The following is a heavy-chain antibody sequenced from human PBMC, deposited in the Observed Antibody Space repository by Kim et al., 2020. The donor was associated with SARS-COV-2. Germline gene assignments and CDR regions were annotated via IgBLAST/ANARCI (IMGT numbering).Heavy chain of an antibody. CDR1: GYTFTSYY. V-gene: IGHV1-46*01. Sequence: ASVKVSCKASGYTFTSYYMHWVRQAPGQGLEWMGIINPSGGSTSYAQKFQGRVTMTRDTSTSTVYMELSSLRSEDTAVYYCARGYCSSTSCYAGKGGVYDHWGQRILSSVSS. CDR2: INPSGGST. D-gene: IGHD2-2*01. CDR3: ARGYCSSTSCYAGKGGVYDH. J-gene: IGHJ4*02.